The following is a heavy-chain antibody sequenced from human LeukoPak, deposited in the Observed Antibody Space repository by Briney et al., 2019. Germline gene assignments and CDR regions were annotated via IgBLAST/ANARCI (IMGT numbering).Heavy chain of an antibody. CDR2: ISSSSSYI. D-gene: IGHD3-22*01. Sequence: GGSLRLSCAASGFTFSSYSMNWVRQAPGKGLEWVSSISSSSSYIYYADSVKGRFTISRDNAKNSLYLQMNSLRAEDTAVYYCARDLGPVMYYYDSSGYELDYWGQGTLVTVSS. V-gene: IGHV3-21*01. J-gene: IGHJ4*02. CDR1: GFTFSSYS. CDR3: ARDLGPVMYYYDSSGYELDY.